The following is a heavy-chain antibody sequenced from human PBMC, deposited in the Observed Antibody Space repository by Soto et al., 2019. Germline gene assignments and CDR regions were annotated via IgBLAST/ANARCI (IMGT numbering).Heavy chain of an antibody. V-gene: IGHV1-3*01. CDR1: GYTFTSYA. CDR2: INAGNGNT. J-gene: IGHJ3*02. D-gene: IGHD3-3*01. Sequence: ASVKVSCTASGYTFTSYAMHWVRQAPGQRLEWMGWINAGNGNTKYSQKFQGRVTITRDTSASTAYMELSSLRSEDTAVYYCARARLIITIFGVASDAFDIWGQGTMVTVSS. CDR3: ARARLIITIFGVASDAFDI.